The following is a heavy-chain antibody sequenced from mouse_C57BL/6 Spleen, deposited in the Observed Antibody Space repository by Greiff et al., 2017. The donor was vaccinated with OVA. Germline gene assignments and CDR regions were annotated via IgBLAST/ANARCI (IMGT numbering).Heavy chain of an antibody. J-gene: IGHJ1*03. V-gene: IGHV14-3*01. CDR2: IDPANGNT. CDR3: ARKDYSNYDWYFDV. CDR1: GFNFKNSY. Sequence: EVQLQQSVAELVRPGASVKLSCTASGFNFKNSYMHWVKQRPEQGLEWIGRIDPANGNTNYAPKFKGKATITVDPSSNTAYLQLSSLTSEDTALYYCARKDYSNYDWYFDVWGTGTTVTVSS. D-gene: IGHD2-5*01.